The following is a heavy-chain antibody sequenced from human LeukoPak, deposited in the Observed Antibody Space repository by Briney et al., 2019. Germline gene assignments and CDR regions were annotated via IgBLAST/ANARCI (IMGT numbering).Heavy chain of an antibody. V-gene: IGHV4-61*01. CDR1: GDSVSSASYY. CDR2: VYYTGST. J-gene: IGHJ4*02. D-gene: IGHD3-10*01. CDR3: ARVGSGSFDY. Sequence: TSETLSLTCTVSGDSVSSASYYWSWIRQPPGKGLEWIAYVYYTGSTNYNPSLKSRVTISLDMSENQFSLKLSSVTAADTAVYYCARVGSGSFDYWGQGTLVTVSS.